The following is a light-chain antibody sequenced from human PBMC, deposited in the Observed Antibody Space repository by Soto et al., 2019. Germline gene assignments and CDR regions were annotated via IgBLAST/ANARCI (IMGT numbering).Light chain of an antibody. V-gene: IGLV2-23*01. Sequence: QSVLTQPASVSSSPGHSITIPCTGTSSDVGSYNLVSWFQQHPGKVPKLLIYEGTKRPSGLSDRFPGSKSGNTASLTISGLQAEEEADYYCYSYAGENLYVFGTGTKVTVL. CDR2: EGT. J-gene: IGLJ1*01. CDR3: YSYAGENLYV. CDR1: SSDVGSYNL.